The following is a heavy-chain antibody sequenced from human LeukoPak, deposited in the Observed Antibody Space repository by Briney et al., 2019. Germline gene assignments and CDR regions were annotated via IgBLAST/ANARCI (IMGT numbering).Heavy chain of an antibody. CDR2: IIPILGIA. D-gene: IGHD6-13*01. CDR3: ARDVAAAGPGENY. J-gene: IGHJ4*02. Sequence: SVKVSCKASGGTFSSYAISWVRQAPGQGLAWMGRIIPILGIANYAQKFQGRVTITADKSTSTAYMELSSLRSEDTAVYYCARDVAAAGPGENYWGQGTLVTVSS. CDR1: GGTFSSYA. V-gene: IGHV1-69*04.